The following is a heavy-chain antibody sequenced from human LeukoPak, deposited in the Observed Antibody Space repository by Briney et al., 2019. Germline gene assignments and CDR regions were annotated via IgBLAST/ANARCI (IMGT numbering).Heavy chain of an antibody. CDR2: ITGSGTTT. V-gene: IGHV3-23*01. CDR3: AKIRPPAYDI. J-gene: IGHJ3*02. D-gene: IGHD3-3*02. Sequence: GGSLRLSCTASGFAFSNYGINWVRRAPSKGLEWVSGITGSGTTTYYADSLKGRVTISRDNSKNTLYLQMNSLRAEDTAIYYCAKIRPPAYDIWGQGTMVTVSS. CDR1: GFAFSNYG.